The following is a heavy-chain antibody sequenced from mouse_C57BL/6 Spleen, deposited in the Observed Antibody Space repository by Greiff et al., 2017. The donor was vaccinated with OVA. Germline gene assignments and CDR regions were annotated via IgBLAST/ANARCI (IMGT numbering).Heavy chain of an antibody. V-gene: IGHV5-17*01. J-gene: IGHJ2*01. CDR2: ISSGSSTI. Sequence: DVMLVESGGGLVKPGGSLKLSCAASGFTFSDYGMHWVRQAPEKGLEWVAYISSGSSTIYYADTVKGRFTISRDKAKNTLFLQMTTLRSEDTAMCYSARALTRCFEYWGQGTPLTVSS. CDR3: ARALTRCFEY. D-gene: IGHD4-1*01. CDR1: GFTFSDYG.